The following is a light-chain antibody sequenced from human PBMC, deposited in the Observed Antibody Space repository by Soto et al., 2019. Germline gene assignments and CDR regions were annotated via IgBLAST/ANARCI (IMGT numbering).Light chain of an antibody. V-gene: IGKV3-20*01. J-gene: IGKJ5*01. CDR2: GAS. CDR3: QQYGSSPIT. CDR1: QSVSSN. Sequence: EIVMTHYPATLSVSPGERATLSCRASQSVSSNLAWYQQQPGQAPRLLIYGASSRATGIPDRFSGSGSGTDFTLTISRLEPQDFAVYYCQQYGSSPITFGQGTRLEIK.